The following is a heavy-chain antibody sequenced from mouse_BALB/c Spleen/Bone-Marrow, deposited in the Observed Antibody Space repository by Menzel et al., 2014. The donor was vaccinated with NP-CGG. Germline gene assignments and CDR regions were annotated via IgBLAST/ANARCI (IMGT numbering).Heavy chain of an antibody. J-gene: IGHJ4*01. V-gene: IGHV5-4*02. CDR3: ARDYDYAMDY. Sequence: EVMLVESGGGLVKPGGSLKLSCAASGFTFXDYYMYWVRQTPEKRLEWVATISDGGSYTYYPDSVKGRFTISRDNAKNNLYLQMSSLKSEDTAMYYCARDYDYAMDYWGQGTSVTVSS. CDR1: GFTFXDYY. CDR2: ISDGGSYT. D-gene: IGHD2-12*01.